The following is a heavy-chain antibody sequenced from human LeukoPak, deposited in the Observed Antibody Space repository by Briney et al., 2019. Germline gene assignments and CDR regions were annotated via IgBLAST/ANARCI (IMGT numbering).Heavy chain of an antibody. CDR2: INTDGRST. CDR3: VVDVQYNSP. Sequence: GGSLRLSCAVFGLRLSSYWMHWVRQAPRKGLGWVSRINTDGRSTIYANCVKGRFTISRDNAKDTLYLRMNSPRIEDTAVYYCVVDVQYNSPCGQGTMVSVSS. V-gene: IGHV3-74*01. D-gene: IGHD1-1*01. J-gene: IGHJ5*02. CDR1: GLRLSSYW.